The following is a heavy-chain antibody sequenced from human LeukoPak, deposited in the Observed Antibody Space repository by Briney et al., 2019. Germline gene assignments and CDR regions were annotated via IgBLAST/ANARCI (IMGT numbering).Heavy chain of an antibody. J-gene: IGHJ4*02. V-gene: IGHV4-38-2*01. CDR1: GFSISSGYF. Sequence: SETLSLTCAVSGFSISSGYFWAWIRQSPGTGLEWIGSIFHNGITYYNPSLKSRITISVDTSKHQFSLRLSSVTAADTAVYYCARRISTRRGETCSSTSCYFDYWGQGTLVTVSS. D-gene: IGHD2-2*01. CDR2: IFHNGIT. CDR3: ARRISTRRGETCSSTSCYFDY.